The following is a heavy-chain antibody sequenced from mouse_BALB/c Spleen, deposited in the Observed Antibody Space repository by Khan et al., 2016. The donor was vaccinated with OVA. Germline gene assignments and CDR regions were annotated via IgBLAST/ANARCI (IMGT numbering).Heavy chain of an antibody. CDR3: ARRTTEYSMDY. V-gene: IGHV1-4*01. CDR2: INPRSGYT. D-gene: IGHD2-14*01. J-gene: IGHJ4*01. Sequence: QVQLKQSGAELARPGASVKMSCKASGYTFTSHTMHWVKQRPGQGLEWIGYINPRSGYTNYNQKFNDKATLTADKSSSTAYMQLSSLTSEDSAGYYCARRTTEYSMDYWGQGTSVTVSS. CDR1: GYTFTSHT.